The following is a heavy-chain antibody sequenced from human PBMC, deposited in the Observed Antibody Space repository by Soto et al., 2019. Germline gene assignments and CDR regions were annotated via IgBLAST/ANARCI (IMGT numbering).Heavy chain of an antibody. CDR2: VNPDTGDT. V-gene: IGHV1-8*01. Sequence: QVQLVQSGAEVKKPGASVKVSCKASGYTFVAFDIAWVRQASGQGLGWVGWVNPDTGDTAYKREFQGRLSMTRDTSINTVYMELSSLTPDDTAMYFCVRQAGGASTPGDDYWGQGTLVIVSP. D-gene: IGHD2-15*01. CDR1: GYTFVAFD. CDR3: VRQAGGASTPGDDY. J-gene: IGHJ4*02.